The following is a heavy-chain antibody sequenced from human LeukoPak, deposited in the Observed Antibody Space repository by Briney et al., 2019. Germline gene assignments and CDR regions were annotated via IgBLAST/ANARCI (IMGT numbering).Heavy chain of an antibody. D-gene: IGHD1-26*01. CDR2: IYYTGST. V-gene: IGHV4-59*13. J-gene: IGHJ5*02. Sequence: SETLSLTCTVSGGSISSYYWSWFRQPPGKGLDWIGYIYYTGSTNYNPSLKSRVTLSVDTSKNQFSLKLSSVTAADTAVYYCARSGRGLATRFDPWGQGILVTVSS. CDR1: GGSISSYY. CDR3: ARSGRGLATRFDP.